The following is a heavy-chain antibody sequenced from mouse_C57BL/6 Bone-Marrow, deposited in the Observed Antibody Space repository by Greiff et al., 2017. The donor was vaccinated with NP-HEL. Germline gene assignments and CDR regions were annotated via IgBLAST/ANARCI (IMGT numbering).Heavy chain of an antibody. CDR2: IDPETGGT. CDR1: GYTFTDYE. J-gene: IGHJ4*01. V-gene: IGHV1-15*01. D-gene: IGHD1-1*01. Sequence: VQLQQSGAELVRPGASVTLSCKASGYTFTDYEMHWVKQTPVHGLEWIGAIDPETGGTAYNQKFKGKAILTADKSSSTAYMELRSLTSEDSAVYYCTRLDYGSSVYYAMDYWGQGTSVTVSS. CDR3: TRLDYGSSVYYAMDY.